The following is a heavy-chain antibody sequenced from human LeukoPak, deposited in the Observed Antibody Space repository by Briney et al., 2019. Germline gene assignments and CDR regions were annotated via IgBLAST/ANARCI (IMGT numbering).Heavy chain of an antibody. V-gene: IGHV4-38-2*01. D-gene: IGHD3-22*01. Sequence: SETLSLTCAVPGYSISSGYYWGWIRQPPGKGLEWIGSIYHSGSTYYNPSLKSRVTISVDTSKNQFSLKLSSVTAADTAVYYCAGTYYYDSSGYYPLGQGTLVTVSS. CDR1: GYSISSGYY. CDR2: IYHSGST. CDR3: AGTYYYDSSGYYP. J-gene: IGHJ5*02.